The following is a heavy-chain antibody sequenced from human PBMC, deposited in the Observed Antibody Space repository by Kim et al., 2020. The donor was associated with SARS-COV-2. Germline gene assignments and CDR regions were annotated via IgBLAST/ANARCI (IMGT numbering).Heavy chain of an antibody. CDR3: AAKDQYCSSGTCYSGDYYG. CDR2: ISTYNGHT. D-gene: IGHD2-15*01. J-gene: IGHJ6*01. Sequence: ASVKVSCKASGYTFTSYAISWVRQAPGQGLEWLGWISTYNGHTNYAQELQGRVTLTTDISTSTAYMELRGLRSDDTAVYYCAAKDQYCSSGTCYSGDYYG. V-gene: IGHV1-18*01. CDR1: GYTFTSYA.